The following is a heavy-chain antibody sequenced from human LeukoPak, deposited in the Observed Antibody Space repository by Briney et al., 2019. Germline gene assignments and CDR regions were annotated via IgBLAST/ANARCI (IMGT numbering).Heavy chain of an antibody. V-gene: IGHV1-69*13. CDR2: IIPIFGTA. CDR1: GYTFTSYG. CDR3: ARGGIAAADPIEYYYYGMDV. Sequence: SVKVSCKASGYTFTSYGISWVRQAPGQGLEWMGGIIPIFGTANCAQKFQGRVTITADESTSTAYMELSSLRSEDTAVYYCARGGIAAADPIEYYYYGMDVWGQGTTVTVSS. D-gene: IGHD6-13*01. J-gene: IGHJ6*02.